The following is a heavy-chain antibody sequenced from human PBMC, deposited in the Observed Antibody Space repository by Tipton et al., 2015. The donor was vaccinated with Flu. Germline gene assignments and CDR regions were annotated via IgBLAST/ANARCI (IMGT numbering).Heavy chain of an antibody. CDR3: ARVVDPLNWGSGWYYFAY. Sequence: QLVQSGAEVKKPGASVKVSCKASGYTFRNYAISWVRQAPGQGLEWMAWISGYSGYTNYTKRFQGRVTMTTDTSTGTVYMELRSLTSDDTAVYFCARVVDPLNWGSGWYYFAYWGQGTLVTVSS. D-gene: IGHD6-19*01. CDR1: GYTFRNYA. J-gene: IGHJ4*02. CDR2: ISGYSGYT. V-gene: IGHV1-18*01.